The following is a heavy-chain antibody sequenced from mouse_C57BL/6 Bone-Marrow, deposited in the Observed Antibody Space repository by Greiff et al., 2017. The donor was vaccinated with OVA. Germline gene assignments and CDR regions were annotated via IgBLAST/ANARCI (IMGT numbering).Heavy chain of an antibody. CDR1: GYSITSGYY. D-gene: IGHD1-1*01. J-gene: IGHJ4*01. V-gene: IGHV3-6*01. CDR3: AREGDYYGPYAMDY. CDR2: ISYDGSN. Sequence: EVKLQESGPGLVKPSQSLSLTCSVTGYSITSGYYWNWIRQFPGNKLEWIGYISYDGSNNYNPSLKNRISITSDTSKNQFFLKLNSVTTEDTATYYCAREGDYYGPYAMDYWGQGTSVTVSS.